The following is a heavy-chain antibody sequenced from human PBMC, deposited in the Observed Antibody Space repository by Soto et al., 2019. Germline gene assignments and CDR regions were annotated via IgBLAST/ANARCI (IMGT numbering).Heavy chain of an antibody. CDR1: GYTFTSYA. J-gene: IGHJ4*02. CDR3: ASDLPPVDY. V-gene: IGHV1-18*01. Sequence: QVQLVQSGAEVKKPGASVKVSCKASGYTFTSYAISWVRQAPGQGLERLGWISAYNGNTNYAQKLQGRVTMTTATSTSTAYMELRSLITDDTAVDSCASDLPPVDYWGQGTLVTVSS. CDR2: ISAYNGNT.